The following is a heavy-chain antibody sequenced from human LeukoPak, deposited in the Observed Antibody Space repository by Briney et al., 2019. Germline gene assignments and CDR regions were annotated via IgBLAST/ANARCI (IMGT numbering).Heavy chain of an antibody. Sequence: QPGGSLRLSCAASGFTFSSYEMNWVRQAPGKGLQWVSYISSSGSTIYYADSVKGRFTISRDNSKNTLYLQMNSLRAEDTAVYYCAKSDSSGYYPYAEYFQHWGQGTLVTVSS. CDR3: AKSDSSGYYPYAEYFQH. D-gene: IGHD3-22*01. CDR1: GFTFSSYE. CDR2: ISSSGSTI. V-gene: IGHV3-48*03. J-gene: IGHJ1*01.